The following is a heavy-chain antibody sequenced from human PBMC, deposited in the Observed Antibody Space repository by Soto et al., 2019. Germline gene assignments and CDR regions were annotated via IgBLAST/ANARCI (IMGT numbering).Heavy chain of an antibody. CDR3: ASLPATYCGGDCPDY. D-gene: IGHD2-21*02. CDR1: GGSFSSSY. CDR2: INHSGST. V-gene: IGHV4-34*01. J-gene: IGHJ4*02. Sequence: SGTLSLTCAVHGGSFSSSYWGWIFQPQGKGLEWIGEINHSGSTNYNPSLKSRVTISVDTSKNQFSLKLSSVTAADTAVYYCASLPATYCGGDCPDYWGQGTLVTVSS.